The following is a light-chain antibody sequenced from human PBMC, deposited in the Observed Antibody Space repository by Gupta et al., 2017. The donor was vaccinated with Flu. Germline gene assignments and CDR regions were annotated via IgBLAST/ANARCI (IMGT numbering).Light chain of an antibody. CDR1: QRGSSN. V-gene: IGKV3-11*01. CDR2: DAA. J-gene: IGKJ1*01. Sequence: PATLSLSPGESAALSCRASQRGSSNFVWYHQKPGQAARLLIYDAANRATGIPARFSSSGCVAAVTLIISSLVPEDFAVYYCRQRRNWSLTFGQGTKVEIE. CDR3: RQRRNWSLT.